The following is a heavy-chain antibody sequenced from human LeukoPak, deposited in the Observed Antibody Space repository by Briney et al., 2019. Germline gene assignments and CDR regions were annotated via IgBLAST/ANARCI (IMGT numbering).Heavy chain of an antibody. CDR3: ATLYRRDDY. CDR2: IYSGGST. D-gene: IGHD2-8*01. J-gene: IGHJ4*02. V-gene: IGHV3-66*04. Sequence: PGGSLRLSCAASGFTVSSNYMSWVRQAPGKGLEWVSVIYSGGSTYYADSVKGRFTISRDNAKNSLYLQMSSLRAEDTAVYYCATLYRRDDYWGQGTLVTVSS. CDR1: GFTVSSNY.